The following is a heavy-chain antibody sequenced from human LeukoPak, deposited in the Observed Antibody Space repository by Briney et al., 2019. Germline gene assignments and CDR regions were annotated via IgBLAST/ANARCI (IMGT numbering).Heavy chain of an antibody. CDR2: IIPIFGTA. CDR1: GGTFSSYA. V-gene: IGHV1-69*05. CDR3: ARVFTMIVGGAFDI. J-gene: IGHJ3*02. Sequence: SVKVSCKASGGTFSSYAISWVRQAPGHGLEWMGRIIPIFGTANYAQKFQGRVTITTDESTSTAYMELSSLRSEDTAVYYCARVFTMIVGGAFDIWGQGTMVTVSS. D-gene: IGHD3-22*01.